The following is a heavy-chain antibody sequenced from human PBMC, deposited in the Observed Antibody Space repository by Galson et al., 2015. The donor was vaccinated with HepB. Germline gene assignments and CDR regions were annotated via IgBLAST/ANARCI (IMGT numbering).Heavy chain of an antibody. CDR3: ARDLRCSSTSCINWFDP. CDR1: GYTFTSYG. Sequence: SVKVSCKASGYTFTSYGISWVRQAPGQGLEWMGWISAYNGNTNYAQKLQGRVTMTTDTSTSTAYMELRSLRSDDTAVYYCARDLRCSSTSCINWFDPWGQGTLVTVSS. V-gene: IGHV1-18*01. CDR2: ISAYNGNT. D-gene: IGHD2-2*01. J-gene: IGHJ5*02.